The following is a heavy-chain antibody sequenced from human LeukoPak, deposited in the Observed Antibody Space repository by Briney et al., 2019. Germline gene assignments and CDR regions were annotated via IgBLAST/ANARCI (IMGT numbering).Heavy chain of an antibody. Sequence: GGSLRLSCAASGFTFSSYAMSWIRQAPGKGLEWVSAISGSGGSTYYADSVKGRFTISRDNSKNTLYLQMNSLRAEDTAVYYCAKLVDPARFLEWLLLDYWGQGTLVTVSS. CDR1: GFTFSSYA. D-gene: IGHD3-3*01. J-gene: IGHJ4*02. V-gene: IGHV3-23*01. CDR2: ISGSGGST. CDR3: AKLVDPARFLEWLLLDY.